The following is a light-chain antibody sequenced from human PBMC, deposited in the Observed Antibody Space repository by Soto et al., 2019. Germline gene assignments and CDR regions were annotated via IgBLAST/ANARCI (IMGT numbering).Light chain of an antibody. CDR2: AAS. CDR1: QSVSVNS. J-gene: IGKJ3*01. Sequence: EIVLTQSPGTLSLSPGERATLSCRASQSVSVNSLAWYQQKGGQAPRLLIYAASTRATGVPDRFSGSGSGTDFALTISVLETEDFAVYYCQQYGGSPFTFGPGTKVDIK. V-gene: IGKV3-20*01. CDR3: QQYGGSPFT.